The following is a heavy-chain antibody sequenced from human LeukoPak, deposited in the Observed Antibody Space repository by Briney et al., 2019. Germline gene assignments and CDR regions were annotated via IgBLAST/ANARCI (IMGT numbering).Heavy chain of an antibody. J-gene: IGHJ6*03. CDR2: ITGSGTYT. Sequence: GGSLRLSCAASGFTFSDYSVNWVRQAPGRGLEWVSSITGSGTYTYYADLVRGRFTLARDNARNSLYLQMNSLRAEDTAVYYCVRDKAGSTPNYYYSMDVWGTGTTVTVSS. D-gene: IGHD6-19*01. CDR1: GFTFSDYS. V-gene: IGHV3-21*01. CDR3: VRDKAGSTPNYYYSMDV.